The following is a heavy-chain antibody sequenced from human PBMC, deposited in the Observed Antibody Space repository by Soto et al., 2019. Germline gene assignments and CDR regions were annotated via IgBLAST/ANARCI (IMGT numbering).Heavy chain of an antibody. CDR3: ARAGDDCSAANCYVIDY. Sequence: ASVKVSCKASGYTFTSYAMHWVRQAPGQRLEWMGWINTGKGNTKYSQKFQGRVTITSDTSATTAYMDLSGLRSEDTAMYYCARAGDDCSAANCYVIDYWGQGTLVTVSS. J-gene: IGHJ4*02. CDR1: GYTFTSYA. CDR2: INTGKGNT. D-gene: IGHD2-2*01. V-gene: IGHV1-3*04.